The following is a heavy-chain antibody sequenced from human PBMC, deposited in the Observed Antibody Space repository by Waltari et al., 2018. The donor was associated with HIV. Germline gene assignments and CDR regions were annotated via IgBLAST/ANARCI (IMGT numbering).Heavy chain of an antibody. CDR3: AREIGDYMYYYYGMDV. D-gene: IGHD4-17*01. J-gene: IGHJ6*02. Sequence: QVQLVQSGAEVKKPGSSVKVSCKASGGTFSSYAISWVRRAPGQGLAWMGGIIPIFGTANYAQKFQGRVTITADKSTSTAYMELSSLRSEDTAVYYCAREIGDYMYYYYGMDVWGQGTTVTVSS. CDR1: GGTFSSYA. CDR2: IIPIFGTA. V-gene: IGHV1-69*06.